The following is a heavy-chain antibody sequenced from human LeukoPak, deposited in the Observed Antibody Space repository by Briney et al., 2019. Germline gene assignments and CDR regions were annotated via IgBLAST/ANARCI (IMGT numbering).Heavy chain of an antibody. D-gene: IGHD6-13*01. Sequence: PGGSLRLSCAASGFIVSHNYMTWVRQAPGKGLEWISVTYIDGTTYYADSVKGRFTISRDQANNTLYLQMNTLRDEDTAVYYCARGPRYSFYWGQGTLVSVSS. CDR2: TYIDGTT. J-gene: IGHJ4*02. V-gene: IGHV3-53*01. CDR1: GFIVSHNY. CDR3: ARGPRYSFY.